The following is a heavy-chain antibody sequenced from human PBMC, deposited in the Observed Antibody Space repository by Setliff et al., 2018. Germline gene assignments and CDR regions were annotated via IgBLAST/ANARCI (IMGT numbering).Heavy chain of an antibody. CDR3: ARDRKEIVVKPPAASLDY. CDR1: GYIFTSYG. D-gene: IGHD2-2*01. J-gene: IGHJ4*02. V-gene: IGHV1-18*01. Sequence: ASVKVSCKASGYIFTSYGISWVRQAPGQGLEWMGWISSYNGKTNYAQKFQGRVTMTTDTSTTTAYMEVRSLRSDDTAVYYCARDRKEIVVKPPAASLDYWGQGAQVTVSS. CDR2: ISSYNGKT.